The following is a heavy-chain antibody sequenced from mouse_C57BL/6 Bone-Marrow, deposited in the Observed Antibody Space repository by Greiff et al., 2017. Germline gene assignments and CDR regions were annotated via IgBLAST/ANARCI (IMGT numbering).Heavy chain of an antibody. V-gene: IGHV1-61*01. CDR1: GYTFTSYW. J-gene: IGHJ1*03. D-gene: IGHD1-1*01. CDR2: IYPSDSET. CDR3: ALLRTRYFDV. Sequence: QVQLQQPGAELVRPGSSVKLSCKASGYTFTSYWMDWVKQRPGQGLEWIGNIYPSDSETHYNQKFKDKATLTVDKSSSTAYMQLSSLTSEDSAVYYCALLRTRYFDVWGTGTTVTVSS.